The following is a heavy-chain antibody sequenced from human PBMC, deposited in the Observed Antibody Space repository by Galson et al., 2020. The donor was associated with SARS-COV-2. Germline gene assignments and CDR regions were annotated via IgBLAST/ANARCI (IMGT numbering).Heavy chain of an antibody. CDR2: ISSTSSTI. CDR1: GFTFSSYS. J-gene: IGHJ4*02. Sequence: GGSLRLSCAASGFTFSSYSMNWVRQAPGKGLEWVSYISSTSSTIKYADSVKGRFTISRDNAKNSLFLQMNSLRAEDTAVYYCARGWGCTGWSCYSDHGGQGTLVTVSS. D-gene: IGHD2-15*01. CDR3: ARGWGCTGWSCYSDH. V-gene: IGHV3-48*01.